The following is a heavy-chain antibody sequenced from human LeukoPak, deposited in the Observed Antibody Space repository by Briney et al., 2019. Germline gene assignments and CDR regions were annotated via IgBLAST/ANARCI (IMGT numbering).Heavy chain of an antibody. J-gene: IGHJ4*02. Sequence: GGSLRLSCTASGFTFGDYAMSWVRQAPGKGLEWVGFIRSKAYGGTTEYAASVKGRFTISRDDSKSIAYLQMNSLKTEDTAVYYCTRRVLLWFGGLGSYYFDYWGQGTLVTVSS. CDR1: GFTFGDYA. D-gene: IGHD3-10*01. V-gene: IGHV3-49*04. CDR3: TRRVLLWFGGLGSYYFDY. CDR2: IRSKAYGGTT.